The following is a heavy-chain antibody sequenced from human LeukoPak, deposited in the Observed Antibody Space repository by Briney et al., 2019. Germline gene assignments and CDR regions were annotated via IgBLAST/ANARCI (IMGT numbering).Heavy chain of an antibody. CDR3: AKHSHSWYIGYFEY. J-gene: IGHJ4*02. CDR2: ISGSDDNA. CDR1: GFRFSSYA. Sequence: GGSLRLSCATSGFRFSSYAMSWVRQAPGKGPEWVSVISGSDDNAYYGDSMKGRFIISRDTSKNILYLQMNSLRAEDTAIYYCAKHSHSWYIGYFEYWGQGTLVTVSS. D-gene: IGHD6-13*01. V-gene: IGHV3-23*01.